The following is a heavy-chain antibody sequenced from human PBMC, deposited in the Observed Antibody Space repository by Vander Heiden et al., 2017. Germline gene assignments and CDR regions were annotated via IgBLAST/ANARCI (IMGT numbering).Heavy chain of an antibody. CDR3: AKNRSNVGGRDGMDV. CDR2: ISPSGGIT. Sequence: EVTLLQSGGGLTQPGGSLRLPCEDSGFSFSNFAMTWVRQAPGKGLEWLSVISPSGGITFYADSVKGRVTVSRDNSKNTMFLDMNNLRVEDTALYFCAKNRSNVGGRDGMDVWGPGTTVIVSS. V-gene: IGHV3-23*01. D-gene: IGHD1-26*01. CDR1: GFSFSNFA. J-gene: IGHJ6*02.